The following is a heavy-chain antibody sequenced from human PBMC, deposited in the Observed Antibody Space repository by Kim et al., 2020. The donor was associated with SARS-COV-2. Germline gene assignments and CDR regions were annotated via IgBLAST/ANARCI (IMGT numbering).Heavy chain of an antibody. CDR2: IYYSGST. J-gene: IGHJ3*02. CDR3: ARDRERGWGYDAFDI. Sequence: SETLSLTCTVSGGSISSYYWSWIRQPPGKGLEWIGYIYYSGSTNYNPSLKSRVTISVDTSKNQFSLKLSSVTAADTAVYYCARDRERGWGYDAFDIWGQGTMVTVSS. CDR1: GGSISSYY. D-gene: IGHD2-21*01. V-gene: IGHV4-59*13.